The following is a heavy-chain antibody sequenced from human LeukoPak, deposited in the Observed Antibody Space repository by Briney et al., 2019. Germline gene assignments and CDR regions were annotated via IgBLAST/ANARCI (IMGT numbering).Heavy chain of an antibody. V-gene: IGHV3-53*05. D-gene: IGHD3-10*01. CDR3: ARVTGYYYGMDV. Sequence: GGSLRLSCAASGFTVNSKYMSWVRQAPGKGLEWVSVMYSGGSAYYADSVKGRFTISRDNSKNTLYLQMNSLRAEDTAVYYCARVTGYYYGMDVWGQGTTVTVSS. J-gene: IGHJ6*02. CDR2: MYSGGSA. CDR1: GFTVNSKY.